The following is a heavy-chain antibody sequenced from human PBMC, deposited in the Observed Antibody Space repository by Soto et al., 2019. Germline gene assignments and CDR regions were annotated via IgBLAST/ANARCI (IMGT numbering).Heavy chain of an antibody. D-gene: IGHD6-19*01. V-gene: IGHV3-33*01. Sequence: QVQLVESGGGVVQPGRSLRLSCAASGFTFSSYGMHWVRQAPGKGLEWVAVIWYDGSNKYYADSVKGRFTISRDNSMNTLYLQMNSLRAEDTAVYYCARDSSGWSYYFDYWGQGTLVTVSS. CDR2: IWYDGSNK. CDR3: ARDSSGWSYYFDY. CDR1: GFTFSSYG. J-gene: IGHJ4*02.